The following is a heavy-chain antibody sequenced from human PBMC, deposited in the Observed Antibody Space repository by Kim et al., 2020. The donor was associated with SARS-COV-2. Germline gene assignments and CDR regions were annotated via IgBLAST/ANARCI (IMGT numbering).Heavy chain of an antibody. CDR3: ASWDSGTMNHPSSAFDI. CDR2: IIPIFGTA. V-gene: IGHV1-69*13. Sequence: SVKVSCKASGGTFSSYALSWVRQAPGQGLEWMGGIIPIFGTANYAQKFQGRVTITADESTSTAYMELSSLRSEDTAVYYCASWDSGTMNHPSSAFDIWGQGTMVTVSS. J-gene: IGHJ3*02. CDR1: GGTFSSYA. D-gene: IGHD3-22*01.